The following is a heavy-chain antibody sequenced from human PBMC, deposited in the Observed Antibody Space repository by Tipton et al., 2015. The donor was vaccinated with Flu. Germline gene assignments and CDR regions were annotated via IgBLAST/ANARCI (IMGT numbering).Heavy chain of an antibody. CDR3: ARDQRSTSCYDY. D-gene: IGHD2-2*01. CDR2: IYYSGST. V-gene: IGHV4-59*01. J-gene: IGHJ4*02. Sequence: TLSLTCTVSGGSISSYYRSWIRQPPGKGLEWIGYIYYSGSTNYNPSLKSRVTISVDTSKNQFSLKLNSVTAADTAVYYCARDQRSTSCYDYWGQGTLVTVSS. CDR1: GGSISSYY.